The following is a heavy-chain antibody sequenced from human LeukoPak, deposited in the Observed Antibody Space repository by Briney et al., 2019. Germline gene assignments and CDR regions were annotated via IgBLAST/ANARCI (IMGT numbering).Heavy chain of an antibody. CDR3: ARDSGDCSGGRCSFDY. J-gene: IGHJ4*02. Sequence: GGSLRLSCAASGFTFSSYSMNWVRQAPGKGLEWVSYITRSSSTIYYADSVKGRFIISRDNAKNSLYLQMNSLRAEDTAVYYCARDSGDCSGGRCSFDYWGQGTLVTVSS. V-gene: IGHV3-48*04. CDR1: GFTFSSYS. D-gene: IGHD2-15*01. CDR2: ITRSSSTI.